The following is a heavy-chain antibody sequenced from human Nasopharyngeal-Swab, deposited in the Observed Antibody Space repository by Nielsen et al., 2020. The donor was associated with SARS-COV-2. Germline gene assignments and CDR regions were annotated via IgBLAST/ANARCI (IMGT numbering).Heavy chain of an antibody. Sequence: SETLSLTCTVSGASISSGRYYWSWIRQHPGKGLEWIGYIYYSGSTYYNPSLKSRVTISVDTSKNQFSLKLSSVTAADTAVYYCARDTGIAEQWLVRTVDAFDIWGQGTMVTVSS. V-gene: IGHV4-31*03. CDR3: ARDTGIAEQWLVRTVDAFDI. D-gene: IGHD6-19*01. CDR1: GASISSGRYY. CDR2: IYYSGST. J-gene: IGHJ3*02.